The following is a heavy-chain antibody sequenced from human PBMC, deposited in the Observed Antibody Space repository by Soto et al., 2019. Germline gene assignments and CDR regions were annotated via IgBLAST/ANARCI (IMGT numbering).Heavy chain of an antibody. CDR2: IYPGDSDT. D-gene: IGHD6-13*01. J-gene: IGHJ4*02. Sequence: PGESLKISCKGSGYSFTSYWIGWVRQMPGKGLEWMGIIYPGDSDTRYSPSFQGQVTISADKSISTAYLQWSSLKASDTATYYCARDKGTVAAAGTSPLDYWGQGTLVTVSS. CDR3: ARDKGTVAAAGTSPLDY. V-gene: IGHV5-51*01. CDR1: GYSFTSYW.